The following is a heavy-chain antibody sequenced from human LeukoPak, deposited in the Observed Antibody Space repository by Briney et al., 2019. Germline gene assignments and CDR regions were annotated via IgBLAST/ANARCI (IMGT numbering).Heavy chain of an antibody. CDR3: VRESEYYFDHSASLDY. J-gene: IGHJ4*02. V-gene: IGHV3-30-3*01. D-gene: IGHD3-22*01. CDR1: GFTFTAYL. CDR2: MSSDGNAM. Sequence: PGRSLRLSCAASGFTFTAYLIHWVRQAPGKGLEWVAVMSSDGNAMFYADSVKGRFTISRDNSKNTLYLQMNSLRAEDTAVYYCVRESEYYFDHSASLDYWGQGTLVTVSS.